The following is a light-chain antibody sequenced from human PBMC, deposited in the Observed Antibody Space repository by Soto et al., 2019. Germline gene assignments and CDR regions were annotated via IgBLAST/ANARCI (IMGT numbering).Light chain of an antibody. J-gene: IGKJ1*01. CDR2: AAS. CDR1: QNVRNY. Sequence: DIQMTQSPSSLSASVGDRVTITCQASQNVRNYLNWYQKKSGEAPNLLIFAASTLQSGVPSRFSGSGAETEFTLTISSLQPEDFATYYCQESYTRAFGQGTVVEI. V-gene: IGKV1-39*01. CDR3: QESYTRA.